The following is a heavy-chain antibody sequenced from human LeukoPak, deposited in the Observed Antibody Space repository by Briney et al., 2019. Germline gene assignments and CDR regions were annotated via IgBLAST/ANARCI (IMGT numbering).Heavy chain of an antibody. J-gene: IGHJ3*02. CDR2: IDPSAGNT. CDR1: GHTFTRYY. CDR3: ARERSSGYNDAFDI. D-gene: IGHD3-22*01. Sequence: ASVKVSCKASGHTFTRYYMHWVRQAPGQGLEWMGIIDPSAGNTNYAQKFQGRVSMTRDMSTSTVYMELSSLRSEDTAVYYWARERSSGYNDAFDIWGQGTMVTVSS. V-gene: IGHV1-46*01.